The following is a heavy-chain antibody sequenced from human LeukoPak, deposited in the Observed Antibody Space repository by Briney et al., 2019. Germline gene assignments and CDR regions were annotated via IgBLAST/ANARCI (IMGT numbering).Heavy chain of an antibody. CDR1: GFTFSSYS. V-gene: IGHV3-21*01. J-gene: IGHJ5*02. D-gene: IGHD5-12*01. CDR2: ISSSSSYI. Sequence: GGSLRLSCAASGFTFSSYSMNWVRQAPGKGLGWVSSISSSSSYIYYADSAKGRFTISRDNAKNSLYLQMNSLRAEDTAVYYCARDFRTKGLRDNWFDPWGQGTLVTVSS. CDR3: ARDFRTKGLRDNWFDP.